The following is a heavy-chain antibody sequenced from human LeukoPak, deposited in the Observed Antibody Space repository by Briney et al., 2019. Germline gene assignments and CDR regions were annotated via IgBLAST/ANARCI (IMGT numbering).Heavy chain of an antibody. V-gene: IGHV3-23*01. CDR3: AKTELVMNYYYYVDV. CDR1: GFTFSSYA. CDR2: ISGSGGST. J-gene: IGHJ6*03. Sequence: PGGSLRLSCAASGFTFSSYAVSCVRQAPGKGLEWVSGISGSGGSTYYADSVKGRFTISRDNSKNTLYLQMNSLKAEDTAVYYCAKTELVMNYYYYVDVWGKGTTVTVSS. D-gene: IGHD1-26*01.